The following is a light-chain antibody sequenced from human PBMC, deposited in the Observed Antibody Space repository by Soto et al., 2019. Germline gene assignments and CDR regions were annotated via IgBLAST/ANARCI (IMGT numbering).Light chain of an antibody. CDR1: SSNIGINY. Sequence: QSVLTQPPSACGTPGQRVTISCSGSSSNIGINYVYWYQQLPGTAPKLLIYRNNQRPSGVPDRFSGSKSGTSASLAISGLRSEDEADYYCAAWDDSLSSPVFGGGTKLTVL. V-gene: IGLV1-47*01. CDR3: AAWDDSLSSPV. J-gene: IGLJ3*02. CDR2: RNN.